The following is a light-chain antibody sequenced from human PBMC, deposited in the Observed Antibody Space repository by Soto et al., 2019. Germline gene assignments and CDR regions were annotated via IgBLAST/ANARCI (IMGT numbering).Light chain of an antibody. J-gene: IGKJ1*01. V-gene: IGKV1-9*01. CDR2: AAS. CDR1: QGISSY. Sequence: DIQLTQSLSFLSESVGDRVTLTGRASQGISSYLAWYQQKPGKDPKLLIYAASTLQSGVPSRFSGSGSGTEFNLTISRLQTEDFATYECQQLNSYTWTFGQGTKVDIK. CDR3: QQLNSYTWT.